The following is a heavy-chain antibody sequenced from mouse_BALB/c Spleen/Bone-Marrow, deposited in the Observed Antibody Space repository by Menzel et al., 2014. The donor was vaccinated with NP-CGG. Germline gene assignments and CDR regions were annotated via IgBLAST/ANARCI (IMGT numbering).Heavy chain of an antibody. CDR3: GRGFTGFDY. J-gene: IGHJ2*01. CDR2: IDPANGNT. V-gene: IGHV14-3*02. CDR1: GFNIKDTY. Sequence: VQLKQSGAEFVKPGASVKLSCTASGFNIKDTYMDWVKQRPEQGLEWIGRIDPANGNTKYDPKFQGKATITADTSSNTAYLQLSSLTSEDTAVYYCGRGFTGFDYWGQGTTLTVSS.